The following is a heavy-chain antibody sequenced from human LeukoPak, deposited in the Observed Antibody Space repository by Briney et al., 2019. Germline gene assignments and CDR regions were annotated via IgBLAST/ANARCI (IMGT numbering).Heavy chain of an antibody. Sequence: ASVTVSCKASGYTFTSYDINWVRQAPGQGLEWMGWMNPNSGNTGYAQKFQGRVTITRNTSISTAHMELSSLRSEDTAVYYCARGSRIYCSSTSCYAGGWFDPWGQGTLVTVSS. CDR2: MNPNSGNT. J-gene: IGHJ5*02. CDR3: ARGSRIYCSSTSCYAGGWFDP. CDR1: GYTFTSYD. D-gene: IGHD2-2*01. V-gene: IGHV1-8*03.